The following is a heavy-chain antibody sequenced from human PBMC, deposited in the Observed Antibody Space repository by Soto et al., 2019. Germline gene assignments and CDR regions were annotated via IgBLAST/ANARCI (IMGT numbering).Heavy chain of an antibody. Sequence: QVQLQESGPGLVKSSQTLSLTCTVSGGSISSDGNYWSWIRQHPGKGLEWIGYIYYSGSTYYNPSLKRRVTRSVDTSKNQFSLKLNSVTAADTAVYYCARARMVRGIIYYYGMDVWGQGTTVTVSS. CDR3: ARARMVRGIIYYYGMDV. D-gene: IGHD3-10*01. J-gene: IGHJ6*02. CDR1: GGSISSDGNY. V-gene: IGHV4-31*03. CDR2: IYYSGST.